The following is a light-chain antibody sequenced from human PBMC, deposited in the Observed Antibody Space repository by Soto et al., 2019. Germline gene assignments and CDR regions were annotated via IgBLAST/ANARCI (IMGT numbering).Light chain of an antibody. CDR1: QGISSY. V-gene: IGKV1-8*01. J-gene: IGKJ1*01. CDR3: LQDSNFPWT. CDR2: AAS. Sequence: AIRMTQSPSSFSASTGDRVTITCRASQGISSYLAWYQQKPGKAPKLLIYAASTLQSGVPSRFSGSGSGTDFTLTISCLQSEDFATYYCLQDSNFPWTFGQGTKVEV.